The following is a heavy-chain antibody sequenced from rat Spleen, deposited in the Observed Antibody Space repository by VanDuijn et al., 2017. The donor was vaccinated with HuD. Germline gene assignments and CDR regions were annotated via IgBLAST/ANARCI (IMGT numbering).Heavy chain of an antibody. CDR1: GFTFSNYY. CDR3: ARHPTYYGFDGDWFAC. Sequence: EVQLVESGGDLVQPGRSLKLSCAASGFTFSNYYMAWVRQAPTKGLEWVATISYDGSSTYYRDSVKGRFTISRDNAESTLYLQMDSLRSEDTATYYCARHPTYYGFDGDWFACWGQGTLVTVSS. J-gene: IGHJ3*01. D-gene: IGHD1-9*01. CDR2: ISYDGSST. V-gene: IGHV5-29*01.